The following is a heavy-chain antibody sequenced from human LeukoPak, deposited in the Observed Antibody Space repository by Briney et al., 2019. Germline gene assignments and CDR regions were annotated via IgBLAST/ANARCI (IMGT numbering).Heavy chain of an antibody. CDR2: ISSSGSTI. CDR3: ARGRDGYNLYYYYGMDV. V-gene: IGHV3-11*01. Sequence: GGPLRLSCAASGFTFSDYYMSWIRQAPGKGLEWVSYISSSGSTIYYADSLKGRLTISMDNAKNSLYLQMNSLRADDTAGYYCARGRDGYNLYYYYGMDVWGQGTTVTVSS. J-gene: IGHJ6*02. CDR1: GFTFSDYY. D-gene: IGHD5-24*01.